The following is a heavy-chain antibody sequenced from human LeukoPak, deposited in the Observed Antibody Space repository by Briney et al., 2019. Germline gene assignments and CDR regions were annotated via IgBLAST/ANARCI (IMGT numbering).Heavy chain of an antibody. J-gene: IGHJ6*03. Sequence: SETLSLTCTVSGGSISSYYWSWIRQPPGKGLGWIGYIYTSGSTNYNPSLKSRVTISVDTSKNQFSLKLSSVTAADTAVYYCARHIRARVNWNDATYYYYYMDVWGKGTTVTVSS. D-gene: IGHD1-1*01. CDR3: ARHIRARVNWNDATYYYYYMDV. CDR1: GGSISSYY. CDR2: IYTSGST. V-gene: IGHV4-4*09.